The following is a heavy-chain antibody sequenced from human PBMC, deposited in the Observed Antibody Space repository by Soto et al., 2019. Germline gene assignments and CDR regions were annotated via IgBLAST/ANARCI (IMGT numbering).Heavy chain of an antibody. J-gene: IGHJ6*02. Sequence: ASVRVSCKASGYPCSQYGISWVRQAHGQGLEWMGWISAYNGNTDYAQNLQGRVTMTTDNSTSTAYTELRSLRSDDTAVYYCARVPLGGGVGTIFHSYYGMDVWGQGTT. CDR1: GYPCSQYG. V-gene: IGHV1-18*04. D-gene: IGHD3-9*01. CDR2: ISAYNGNT. CDR3: ARVPLGGGVGTIFHSYYGMDV.